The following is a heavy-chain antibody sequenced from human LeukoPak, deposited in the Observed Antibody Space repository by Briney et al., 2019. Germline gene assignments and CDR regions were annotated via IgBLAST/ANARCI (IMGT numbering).Heavy chain of an antibody. J-gene: IGHJ4*02. CDR3: ASEDYYYGSGSYF. V-gene: IGHV4-61*01. CDR1: GGSVSSGSYY. CDR2: IYYSGST. Sequence: SETLSLTCTVSGGSVSSGSYYWSWIRQPPGKGLEWIGYIYYSGSTNSNPSLKSRVTISVDTSKNQFSLKLSSVTAADTAVYYCASEDYYYGSGSYFWGQGTLVTVSS. D-gene: IGHD3-10*01.